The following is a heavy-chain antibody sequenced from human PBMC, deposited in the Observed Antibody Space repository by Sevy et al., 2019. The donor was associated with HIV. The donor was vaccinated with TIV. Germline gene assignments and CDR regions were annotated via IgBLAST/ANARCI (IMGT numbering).Heavy chain of an antibody. CDR1: GFTFSSYW. CDR2: IKQDGSEK. CDR3: ARDPYGSGSYYNDY. Sequence: GGSLRLSCAASGFTFSSYWMSWVRQAPGKGLEWVANIKQDGSEKYYLDSVKGRFTISRDNAKNSLYLQMNSLRAEYTAVYYCARDPYGSGSYYNDYWGQGTLVTVSS. D-gene: IGHD3-10*01. J-gene: IGHJ4*02. V-gene: IGHV3-7*01.